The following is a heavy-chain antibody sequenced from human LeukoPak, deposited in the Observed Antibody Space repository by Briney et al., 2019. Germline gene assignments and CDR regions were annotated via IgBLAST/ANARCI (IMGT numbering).Heavy chain of an antibody. CDR1: GFTFSSYA. D-gene: IGHD6-13*01. Sequence: GGSLRLSCAASGFTFSSYAMSWVRQAPGKGLEWVANIKQDGSEKYYVDSVKGRFTIARDNAKNSLYLQMNSLRAEDTAVYYCARGAGSQYYHYYGMDVWGQGTTVTVSS. V-gene: IGHV3-7*03. CDR3: ARGAGSQYYHYYGMDV. J-gene: IGHJ6*02. CDR2: IKQDGSEK.